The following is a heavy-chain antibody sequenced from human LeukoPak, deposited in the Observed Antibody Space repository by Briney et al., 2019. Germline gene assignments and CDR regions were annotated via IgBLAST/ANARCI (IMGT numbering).Heavy chain of an antibody. D-gene: IGHD1-1*01. CDR2: IKQDGSEK. Sequence: PGGSLRLSCAASGFTFSSYWMSWVRQAPGKGLEWVANIKQDGSEKYYVDSVKGRFTISRDNAKNSLYLQMNSMRAADTAVYYCARDRLRYFVDYWGQGTLVTVSS. V-gene: IGHV3-7*01. J-gene: IGHJ4*02. CDR3: ARDRLRYFVDY. CDR1: GFTFSSYW.